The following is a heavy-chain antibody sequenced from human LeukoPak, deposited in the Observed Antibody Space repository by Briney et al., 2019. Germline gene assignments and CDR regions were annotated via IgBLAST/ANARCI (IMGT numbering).Heavy chain of an antibody. J-gene: IGHJ4*02. V-gene: IGHV3-30-3*01. Sequence: GGSLRLSCAASGFTFSSYAMHWVRQAPGKGLERVAVISYDGSNKYYADSVKGRFTISRDNSKNTLYLQMNSLRAEDTAVYYCASNVILSALDYWGQGTLVTVSS. CDR2: ISYDGSNK. CDR3: ASNVILSALDY. CDR1: GFTFSSYA. D-gene: IGHD3-9*01.